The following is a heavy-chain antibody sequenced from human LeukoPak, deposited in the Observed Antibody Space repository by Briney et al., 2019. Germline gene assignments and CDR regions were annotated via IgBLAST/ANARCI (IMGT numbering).Heavy chain of an antibody. J-gene: IGHJ5*02. CDR2: IYYSGNT. CDR3: ARHYSDRRGWFDP. V-gene: IGHV4-59*08. Sequence: SETLSLTCSVSPDSISRYYWSWIRQPPGKGLEWIGYIYYSGNTNYNPSLKSRVTISMDTSKDQFSLRLSSVTAADTAVYYCARHYSDRRGWFDPWGQGTLVTVSS. D-gene: IGHD4-17*01. CDR1: PDSISRYY.